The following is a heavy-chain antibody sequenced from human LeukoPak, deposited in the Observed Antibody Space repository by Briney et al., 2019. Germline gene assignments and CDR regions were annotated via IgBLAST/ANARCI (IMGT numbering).Heavy chain of an antibody. J-gene: IGHJ4*02. V-gene: IGHV3-9*01. CDR2: ISWNSGSI. D-gene: IGHD3-3*01. CDR1: GFTFDDYA. Sequence: GGSLRLSCAASGFTFDDYAMHWVRHAPGKGLEWVSGISWNSGSIGYADSVKGRFTISRDNAKNSLYLQMNSLRAEDTALYYCAKARGRSGFDYWGQGTLVTVSS. CDR3: AKARGRSGFDY.